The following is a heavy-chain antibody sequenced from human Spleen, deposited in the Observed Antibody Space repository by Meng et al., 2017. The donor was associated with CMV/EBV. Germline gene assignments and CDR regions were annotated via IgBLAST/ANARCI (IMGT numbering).Heavy chain of an antibody. CDR3: ARLNGKYSSSWYVGGYYYYGMDV. Sequence: ASVKVSCKASGYTFTSYGISWVRQAPGQGLEWMGWISAYNGNTNYAQKLQGRVTMTTDTSTSTAYMELRSLSSDDTALYYCARLNGKYSSSWYVGGYYYYGMDVWGQGTTVTVSS. V-gene: IGHV1-18*01. CDR2: ISAYNGNT. CDR1: GYTFTSYG. J-gene: IGHJ6*02. D-gene: IGHD6-13*01.